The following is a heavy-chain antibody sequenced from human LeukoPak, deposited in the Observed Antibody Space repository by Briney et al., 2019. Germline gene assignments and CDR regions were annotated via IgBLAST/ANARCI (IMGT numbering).Heavy chain of an antibody. Sequence: GGSLRLSCAASGFTFSSYGMHWVRQAPGKGLEWVAVIWYDGSNKYYADSVKGRFTISRGNSKNTLYLQMNSLRAEDTAVYYCARDSDYYGMDVWGQGTTVTVSS. CDR3: ARDSDYYGMDV. J-gene: IGHJ6*02. CDR2: IWYDGSNK. CDR1: GFTFSSYG. V-gene: IGHV3-33*08.